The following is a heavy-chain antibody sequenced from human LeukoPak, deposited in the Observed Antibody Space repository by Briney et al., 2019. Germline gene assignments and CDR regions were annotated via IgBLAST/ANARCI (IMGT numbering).Heavy chain of an antibody. V-gene: IGHV3-23*01. CDR3: AKERDIVVVPAAIFLFDP. CDR1: GFTFSSYA. Sequence: GGSLRLSCAASGFTFSSYAMSWVRQAPGKGLEWVSAISGSGGSTYYADSVKGRFTFSRDNSKNTLYLQMNSLRAEDTAVYSCAKERDIVVVPAAIFLFDPWGQGTLVTVSS. D-gene: IGHD2-2*01. CDR2: ISGSGGST. J-gene: IGHJ5*02.